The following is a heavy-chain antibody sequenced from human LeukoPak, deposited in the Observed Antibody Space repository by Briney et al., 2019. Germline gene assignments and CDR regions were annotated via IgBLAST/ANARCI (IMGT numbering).Heavy chain of an antibody. CDR1: GGSFSGYY. V-gene: IGHV4-34*01. J-gene: IGHJ3*02. D-gene: IGHD6-6*01. CDR2: IYYSGST. CDR3: ARDIAARSTLATFDI. Sequence: SETLSLTCAVYGGSFSGYYWGWIRQTPGKGLEWIGSIYYSGSTYYNPSLKSRVTISVDTSKNQFSLKLSSVTAADTAVYYCARDIAARSTLATFDIWGQGTMVTVSS.